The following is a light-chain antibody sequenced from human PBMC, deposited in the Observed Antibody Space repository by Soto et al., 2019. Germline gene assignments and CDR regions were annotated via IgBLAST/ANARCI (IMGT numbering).Light chain of an antibody. CDR2: EVS. CDR3: SSYAGSNNLV. CDR1: SSDIGGYDY. V-gene: IGLV2-8*01. Sequence: HSGVTHPPSASGSPGQSVTISFTGTSSDIGGYDYVSWYQQHPGKAPKLIIYEVSKRPSGVPDRFSGSKSGNTASLTVSGLQAEDEADYYCSSYAGSNNLVFAGGTKVTVL. J-gene: IGLJ3*02.